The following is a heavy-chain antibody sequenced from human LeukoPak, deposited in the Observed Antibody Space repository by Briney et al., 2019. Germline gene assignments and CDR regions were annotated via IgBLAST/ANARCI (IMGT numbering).Heavy chain of an antibody. Sequence: ASVKVSCKVSGYTLTELSMHWVRQAPGKGLEWMGGFDPEDGETIYAQKFQGRVTITADESTSTAYMELSSLRSEDTAVYYCARGNNYYYMDVWGKGTTVTVSS. CDR3: ARGNNYYYMDV. CDR1: GYTLTELS. V-gene: IGHV1-24*01. CDR2: FDPEDGET. J-gene: IGHJ6*03. D-gene: IGHD2/OR15-2a*01.